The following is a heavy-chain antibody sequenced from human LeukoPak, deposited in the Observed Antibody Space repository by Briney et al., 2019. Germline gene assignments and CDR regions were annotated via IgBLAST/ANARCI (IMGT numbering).Heavy chain of an antibody. CDR3: ARDGDWGPDY. D-gene: IGHD7-27*01. CDR2: ISSSSS. J-gene: IGHJ4*02. V-gene: IGHV3-21*04. CDR1: GFTFSAYA. Sequence: GGSLRLSCEASGFTFSAYAMTWVRQAPGKGLEWVSSISSSSSYSVKGRFTISRDNAKNSLYLQMNSLRAEDTAVYYCARDGDWGPDYWGQGTLVTVSS.